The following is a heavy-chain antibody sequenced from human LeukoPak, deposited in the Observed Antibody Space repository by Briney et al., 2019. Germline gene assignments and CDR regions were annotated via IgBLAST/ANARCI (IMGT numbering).Heavy chain of an antibody. J-gene: IGHJ4*02. Sequence: GGSLRLSCAVSGFTFGSYTMNWVRQAPGKGLEWVSHISSTSTTYYADSVRGRFTISRDNAKSSLYLQMNSLRAEDTAIYYCARDWASPGPTTIWGQGTLVTVSS. CDR2: ISSTSTT. CDR3: ARDWASPGPTTI. D-gene: IGHD1-26*01. V-gene: IGHV3-48*01. CDR1: GFTFGSYT.